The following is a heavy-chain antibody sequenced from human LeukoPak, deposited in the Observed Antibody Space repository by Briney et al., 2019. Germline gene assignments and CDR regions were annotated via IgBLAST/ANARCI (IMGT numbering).Heavy chain of an antibody. CDR2: IYYSGST. V-gene: IGHV4-59*11. D-gene: IGHD5-18*01. J-gene: IGHJ3*02. CDR1: GYSISSIHC. Sequence: KPSETLSLTCTVSGYSISSIHCWSWIRQPPGKGLEWIGYIYYSGSTNYNPSLKSRVTISVDTSKNQFSLKLSSVTAADTAVYYCARERGTAMAPDAFDIWGQGTMVTVSS. CDR3: ARERGTAMAPDAFDI.